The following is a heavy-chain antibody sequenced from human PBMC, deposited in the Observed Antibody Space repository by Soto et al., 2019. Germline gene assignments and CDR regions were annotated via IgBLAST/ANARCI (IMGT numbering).Heavy chain of an antibody. CDR3: ARGRRSGWYHFDS. V-gene: IGHV4-59*01. Sequence: QVQLQESGPGLVKPSETLSLTCTVSGGSITTEYWSWIRQPPGKGLEWIGYIHYEGSTNYNPSLKSRITILVDTSQKQFFLKLTSVTAADTAVYFCARGRRSGWYHFDSWGQGTLVTVSS. CDR1: GGSITTEY. CDR2: IHYEGST. D-gene: IGHD6-19*01. J-gene: IGHJ4*02.